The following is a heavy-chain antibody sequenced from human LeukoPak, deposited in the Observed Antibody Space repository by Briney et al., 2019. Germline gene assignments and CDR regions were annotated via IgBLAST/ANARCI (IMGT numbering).Heavy chain of an antibody. CDR3: ARGLRSYYDSSGYHPYYFDY. D-gene: IGHD3-22*01. J-gene: IGHJ4*02. Sequence: SETLSLTCTVSGGSISSGSYYWSWIRQPPGKGLEWIGEINHSGSTNYNPSLKSRVTISVDTSKNQFSLKLSSVTAADTAVYYCARGLRSYYDSSGYHPYYFDYWGQGTLVTVSS. V-gene: IGHV4-61*01. CDR2: INHSGST. CDR1: GGSISSGSYY.